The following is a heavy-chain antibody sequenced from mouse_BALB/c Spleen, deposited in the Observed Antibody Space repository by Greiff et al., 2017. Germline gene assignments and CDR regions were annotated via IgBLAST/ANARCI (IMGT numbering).Heavy chain of an antibody. J-gene: IGHJ3*01. CDR3: ATYYGSGYRTWFAY. V-gene: IGHV5-17*02. CDR2: ISSGSSTI. Sequence: EVQLVESGGGLVQPGGSRKLSCAASGFTFRSFGMHWVRQAPEKGLEWVAYISSGSSTIYYADTVKGRFTSSRDNPKNTLFLQITSLRTEDTAMYYCATYYGSGYRTWFAYWGQGTLVTVSA. D-gene: IGHD1-1*01. CDR1: GFTFRSFG.